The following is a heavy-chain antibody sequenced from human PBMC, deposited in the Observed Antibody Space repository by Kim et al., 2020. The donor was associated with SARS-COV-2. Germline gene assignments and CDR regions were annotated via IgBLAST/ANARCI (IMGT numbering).Heavy chain of an antibody. Sequence: VKGRFTISRDNAKNSLYLQMNSLRAEDTAVYYCARDLLFDIAAAGTDPDYWGQGTLVTVSS. J-gene: IGHJ4*02. CDR3: ARDLLFDIAAAGTDPDY. D-gene: IGHD6-13*01. V-gene: IGHV3-21*01.